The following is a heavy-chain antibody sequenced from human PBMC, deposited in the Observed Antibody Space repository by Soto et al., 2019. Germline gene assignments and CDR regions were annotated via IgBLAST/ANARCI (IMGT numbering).Heavy chain of an antibody. V-gene: IGHV1-18*01. CDR1: GYTFTSYG. CDR2: ISAYNGNT. J-gene: IGHJ6*02. Sequence: QVQLVQSGAEVKKPWASVKVSCKASGYTFTSYGISWVRQAPGQGLEWMGWISAYNGNTNYAQKLQGRVTMTTDTSTSTAYMELRSLRSDDTAVYYCARAEVMGSERYYYYGMDVWGQGTTVTVSS. D-gene: IGHD2-8*01. CDR3: ARAEVMGSERYYYYGMDV.